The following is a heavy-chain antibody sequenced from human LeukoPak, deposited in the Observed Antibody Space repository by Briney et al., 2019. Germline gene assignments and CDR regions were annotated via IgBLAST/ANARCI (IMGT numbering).Heavy chain of an antibody. CDR3: ARAGSKYVFDY. J-gene: IGHJ4*02. CDR2: IYSGGST. D-gene: IGHD3-16*01. V-gene: IGHV3-53*01. CDR1: GFTVSSNY. Sequence: GGSLRLSCAASGFTVSSNYMSWVRQAPGKGLEWVSVIYSGGSTYYADSVKGRFTISRDNSKNTLYLQMNSLRAEDTAVYYCARAGSKYVFDYWGQGTLVTVSS.